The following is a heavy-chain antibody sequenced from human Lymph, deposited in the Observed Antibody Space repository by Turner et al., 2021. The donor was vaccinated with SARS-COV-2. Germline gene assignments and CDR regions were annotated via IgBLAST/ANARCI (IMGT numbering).Heavy chain of an antibody. CDR3: ARGASVTPDRYYYYYYGMDV. CDR2: INPNSSDT. CDR1: GYTFTGHY. J-gene: IGHJ6*02. Sequence: QVQLVPSGAEVKKPGASVKVSCKASGYTFTGHYIHWVRQAPGQGVGWMGGINPNSSDTNYAKKFQGRVTMTRDKSISTVYMELSRLRSDDTAVYYCARGASVTPDRYYYYYYGMDVWGQGTTVTVSS. V-gene: IGHV1-2*02. D-gene: IGHD4-17*01.